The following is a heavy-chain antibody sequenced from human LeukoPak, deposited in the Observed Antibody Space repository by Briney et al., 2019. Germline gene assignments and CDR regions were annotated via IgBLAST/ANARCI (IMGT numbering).Heavy chain of an antibody. J-gene: IGHJ1*01. CDR3: ARAPDLDSSGYYYRFFQH. CDR1: GFTFSTYW. CDR2: IKQDGNEK. Sequence: GGSLRLSCAASGFTFSTYWMSWVRQAPGKGLEWVANIKQDGNEKYYMDSVKGRFTISRDNAKNSLYLQMNSLRAEDTGVYYCARAPDLDSSGYYYRFFQHWGQGTLVTVSS. V-gene: IGHV3-7*05. D-gene: IGHD3-22*01.